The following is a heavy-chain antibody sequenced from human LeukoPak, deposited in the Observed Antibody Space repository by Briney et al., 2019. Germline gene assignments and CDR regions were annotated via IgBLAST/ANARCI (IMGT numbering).Heavy chain of an antibody. CDR2: VHYSGRT. CDR3: VRQQIRGGIFGDFDY. D-gene: IGHD3-10*01. CDR1: GDPVRRNNLY. Sequence: SETLSLTCTVSGDPVRRNNLYWRWIRQPPGEGLGWIGWVHYSGRTNFHPTLKSRVTISLATSKNQCSLKLNTVTAADTAIYYCVRQQIRGGIFGDFDYWGPGSLVTVSS. J-gene: IGHJ4*02. V-gene: IGHV4-61*01.